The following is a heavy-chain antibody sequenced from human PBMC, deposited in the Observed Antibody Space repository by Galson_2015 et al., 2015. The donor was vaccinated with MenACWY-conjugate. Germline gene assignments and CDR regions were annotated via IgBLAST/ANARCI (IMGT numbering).Heavy chain of an antibody. CDR1: GYTFNGYG. CDR3: ARSGGGYSSSWYSHFDY. Sequence: QSGAEVKKPGASVKVSCRASGYTFNGYGISWVRQAPGQGLEWMGWISANNGDTNYAQKFQGRVTMTTDTSTPTAYMELRSLRSDDTAVYYCARSGGGYSSSWYSHFDYWGQGTLVTVSS. V-gene: IGHV1-18*01. CDR2: ISANNGDT. J-gene: IGHJ4*02. D-gene: IGHD6-13*01.